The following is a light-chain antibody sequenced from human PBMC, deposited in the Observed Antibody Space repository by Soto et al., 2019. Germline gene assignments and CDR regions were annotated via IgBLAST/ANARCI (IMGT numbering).Light chain of an antibody. CDR2: DVN. CDR3: SSFTSSTSYV. Sequence: QSALAQPASVSGSPGQSITISCTGTSSDVGSYNSVSWYQQYPGKAPTLMIHDVNNRPSGISNRFSGSKSGNTASLTISGLQVEDEADYYCSSFTSSTSYVLGSGTKLTVL. CDR1: SSDVGSYNS. J-gene: IGLJ1*01. V-gene: IGLV2-14*03.